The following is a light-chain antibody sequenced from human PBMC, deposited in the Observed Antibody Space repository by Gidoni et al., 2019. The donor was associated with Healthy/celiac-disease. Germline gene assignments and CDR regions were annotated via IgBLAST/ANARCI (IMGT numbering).Light chain of an antibody. CDR1: QSISSW. CDR3: QQYNSYPLT. V-gene: IGKV1-5*03. Sequence: DIQMTQSPSTLSASVGDRVTIHCRASQSISSWLAWYQQKPGNAPKLLIYKASSLESGVPSRFSGSGSGTEFTLTISSLQPDDFATYYCQQYNSYPLTFGGGTKVEIK. CDR2: KAS. J-gene: IGKJ4*01.